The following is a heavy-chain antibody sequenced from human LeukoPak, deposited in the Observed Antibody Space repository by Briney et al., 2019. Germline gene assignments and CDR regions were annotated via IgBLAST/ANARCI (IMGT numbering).Heavy chain of an antibody. D-gene: IGHD3-22*01. CDR3: ARVALYYDSSGFSFDP. CDR2: INSDGSST. CDR1: GFTFSSYW. Sequence: GGSLRLSCAASGFTFSSYWMHWVRHAPGKGLGWVSRINSDGSSTSYADSVKGRFTISRDNAKNTLYLQMNSLRAEDTAVYYCARVALYYDSSGFSFDPWGQGTLVTVSS. V-gene: IGHV3-74*01. J-gene: IGHJ5*02.